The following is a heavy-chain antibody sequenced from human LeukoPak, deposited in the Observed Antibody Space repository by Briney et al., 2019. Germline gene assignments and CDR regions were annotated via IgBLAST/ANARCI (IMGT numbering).Heavy chain of an antibody. J-gene: IGHJ4*02. CDR2: IYPGDSDT. CDR3: ARGYCSSTSCYYFDY. D-gene: IGHD2-2*01. CDR1: GYSFTSYW. Sequence: GESLKISCKGSGYSFTSYWIGWARQMPGKGLEWMGIIYPGDSDTRYSPSFQGQVTISADKSISTAYLQWSSLKASDTAMYYCARGYCSSTSCYYFDYWGQGTLVTVSS. V-gene: IGHV5-51*01.